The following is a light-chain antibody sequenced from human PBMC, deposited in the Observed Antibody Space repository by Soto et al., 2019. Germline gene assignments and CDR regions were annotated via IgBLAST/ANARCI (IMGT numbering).Light chain of an antibody. CDR3: CLYTSFFSF. CDR2: EGT. Sequence: QSALTQPASVSGSPGQSITISCIETTSDFGTKKFFSWYQQQPGKAPKLIIYEGTKRPSWVSSRFSGSKSGNTASLTVSGLQSDDEADYFCCLYTSFFSFFGGGTKLTVL. V-gene: IGLV2-23*01. CDR1: TSDFGTKKF. J-gene: IGLJ2*01.